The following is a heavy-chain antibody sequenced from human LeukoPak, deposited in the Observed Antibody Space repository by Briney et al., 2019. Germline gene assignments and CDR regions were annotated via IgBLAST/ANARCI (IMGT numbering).Heavy chain of an antibody. D-gene: IGHD3-10*01. J-gene: IGHJ4*02. Sequence: ASVKVSCKASGYTFTSYGISWVRQAPGQGLEWMGWISAYNGNTNYAQKLQGRVTMTTDTSTSTPYMELRSLRSDDTAVYYCARPTGSGSYYHTPLGYWGQGTLVTVSS. CDR3: ARPTGSGSYYHTPLGY. CDR1: GYTFTSYG. V-gene: IGHV1-18*01. CDR2: ISAYNGNT.